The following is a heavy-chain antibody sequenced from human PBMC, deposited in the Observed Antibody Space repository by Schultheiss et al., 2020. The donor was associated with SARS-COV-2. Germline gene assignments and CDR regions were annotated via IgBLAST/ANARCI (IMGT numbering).Heavy chain of an antibody. Sequence: GGSLRLSCAASGFTFSTYNMHWVRQAPGKGLEFVASIRSSGRDVYYADSMQGRFTVSRDNANNSLYLQMHSLRAEDTAVYYCARGDSSGSNAFDIWGQGTMVTVSS. V-gene: IGHV3-21*01. J-gene: IGHJ3*02. CDR2: IRSSGRDV. CDR3: ARGDSSGSNAFDI. CDR1: GFTFSTYN. D-gene: IGHD3-22*01.